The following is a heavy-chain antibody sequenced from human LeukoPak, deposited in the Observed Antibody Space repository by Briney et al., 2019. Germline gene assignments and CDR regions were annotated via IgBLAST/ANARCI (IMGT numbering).Heavy chain of an antibody. Sequence: ASVKVSCKASGYTFTGYYMHRVRQAPGQVLEWMGWINPNSGGTNYAQKFQGRVTMTRDTSISTAYMELSRLRSDDTAVYYCARPNLPDYYDSSGYSIYFDYWGQGTLVTVSS. J-gene: IGHJ4*02. V-gene: IGHV1-2*02. CDR3: ARPNLPDYYDSSGYSIYFDY. CDR1: GYTFTGYY. D-gene: IGHD3-22*01. CDR2: INPNSGGT.